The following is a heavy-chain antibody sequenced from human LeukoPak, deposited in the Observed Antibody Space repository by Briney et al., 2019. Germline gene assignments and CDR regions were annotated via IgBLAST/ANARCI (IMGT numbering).Heavy chain of an antibody. Sequence: GGSLRLSCVASGFTYSSSDMHWVRQVTGKGLEWVSAIGTGHDTYYTDSVKGRFTISRDDSKNTLYLQMNSLRADDTAVYYCARVGGADIYYYYYMDVWGKGTTVTVSS. CDR1: GFTYSSSD. CDR2: IGTGHDT. CDR3: ARVGGADIYYYYYMDV. V-gene: IGHV3-13*01. D-gene: IGHD1-26*01. J-gene: IGHJ6*03.